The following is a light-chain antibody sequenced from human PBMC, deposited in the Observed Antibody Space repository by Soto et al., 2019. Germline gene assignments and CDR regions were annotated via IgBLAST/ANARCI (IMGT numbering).Light chain of an antibody. CDR3: QQLNSYPFLT. CDR1: QGISSY. CDR2: AAS. J-gene: IGKJ4*01. V-gene: IGKV1-9*01. Sequence: DIQLTQSPSFLSASVGDRVTITCRASQGISSYLAWYQQKPGKAPKLLIYAASTMKSRIPSRFSGSGSGTEFTLTTISPQPEDFATYYSQQLNSYPFLTFGGGTKVEI.